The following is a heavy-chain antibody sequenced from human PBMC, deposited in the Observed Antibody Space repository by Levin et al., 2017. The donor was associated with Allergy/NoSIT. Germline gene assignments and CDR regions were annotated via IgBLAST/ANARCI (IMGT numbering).Heavy chain of an antibody. V-gene: IGHV4-39*01. CDR3: ARPRREFSYDYDS. D-gene: IGHD5-18*01. J-gene: IGHJ4*02. CDR1: GASIHSSHYY. Sequence: SETLSLTCSVSGASIHSSHYYWGWIRQPPGKGLEWIGSMFYGGSTYYNPSLKSRVTVSIDTSKNQFSLRLTSVTAADTAVYYCARPRREFSYDYDSWGQGSLVTVSS. CDR2: MFYGGST.